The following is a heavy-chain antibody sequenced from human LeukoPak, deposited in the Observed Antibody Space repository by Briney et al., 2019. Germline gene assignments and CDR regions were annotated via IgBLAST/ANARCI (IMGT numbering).Heavy chain of an antibody. CDR1: GFTLSSSW. J-gene: IGHJ4*02. V-gene: IGHV3-7*01. CDR3: ARDGIEGVTVLDY. D-gene: IGHD1-26*01. CDR2: IKEDGSQK. Sequence: PGGSLRLSCAASGFTLSSSWTTWVRQAPGKGLEWVANIKEDGSQKYYMDSVKGRFTISRDNAKNSLYLQMNSLRAEDTAVYYCARDGIEGVTVLDYWGQGTLVTVSS.